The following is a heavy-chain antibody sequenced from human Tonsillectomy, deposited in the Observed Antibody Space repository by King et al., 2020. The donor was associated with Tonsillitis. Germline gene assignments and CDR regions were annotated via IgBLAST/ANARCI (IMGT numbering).Heavy chain of an antibody. CDR2: IYYSGSS. CDR3: ARTQIAEVSEVDN. V-gene: IGHV4-39*07. D-gene: IGHD6-13*01. Sequence: QLQESGPGLVKPSETLSLTCTVSGGSISSSSYYWGWIRQPPGKWLEWIGSIYYSGSSYYNPSLKSRVTISVDTTKNQFSLKLSSVTAADTAVYYCARTQIAEVSEVDNWGQRTLVTVSS. J-gene: IGHJ4*02. CDR1: GGSISSSSYY.